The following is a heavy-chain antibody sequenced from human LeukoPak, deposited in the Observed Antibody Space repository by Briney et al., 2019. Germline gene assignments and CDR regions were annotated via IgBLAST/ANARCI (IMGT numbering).Heavy chain of an antibody. CDR2: IYYSGST. CDR1: GGSISSGVYY. CDR3: ARWSIGELPSYPGYGMDV. Sequence: PSQTLSLTCAVSGGSISSGVYYWSWIRQHPGKGLEWIGYIYYSGSTYYNPSLKSRVTISVDTSRNQFSLKLSSVTAADTAVYYCARWSIGELPSYPGYGMDVWGQGTTVTVSS. J-gene: IGHJ6*02. V-gene: IGHV4-31*11. D-gene: IGHD1-26*01.